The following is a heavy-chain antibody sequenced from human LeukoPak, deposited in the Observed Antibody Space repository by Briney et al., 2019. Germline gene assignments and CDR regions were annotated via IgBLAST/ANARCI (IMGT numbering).Heavy chain of an antibody. CDR1: GFTFSSYA. CDR2: ISGSGGST. CDR3: AGDTSSSPMGFDY. V-gene: IGHV3-23*01. D-gene: IGHD6-6*01. J-gene: IGHJ4*02. Sequence: GGSLRLSCAASGFTFSSYAMSWVRQAPGKGLEWVSAISGSGGSTYYADSVKGRFTISRDNSKNTLYLQMNSLRAEDTAVYYCAGDTSSSPMGFDYWGQGTLATVSS.